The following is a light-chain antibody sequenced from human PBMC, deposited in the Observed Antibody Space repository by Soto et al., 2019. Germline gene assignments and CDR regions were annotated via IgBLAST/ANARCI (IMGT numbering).Light chain of an antibody. Sequence: DIQMTQSPSTLSASVGDRVTITCRASQSIRSWLAWYQQKPGKAPKALIYEASSLESGVPLRFSGSGSGTEFTLTISSLQPDDFATYYCQQYNSYSPWTFGQGTKVEVK. V-gene: IGKV1-5*01. CDR2: EAS. CDR1: QSIRSW. J-gene: IGKJ1*01. CDR3: QQYNSYSPWT.